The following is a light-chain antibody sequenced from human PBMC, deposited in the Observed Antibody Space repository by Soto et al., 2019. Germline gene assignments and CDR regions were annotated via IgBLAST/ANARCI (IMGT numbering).Light chain of an antibody. V-gene: IGKV1-6*01. J-gene: IGKJ1*01. CDR3: LQDYGYPRA. CDR2: AAS. CDR1: QGIRND. Sequence: PSSLSASVGDRVTITCRASQGIRNDLGGYQQKPGKAPKLLIYAASRLQSGVPSRFSGSGSGTDFTLTISSLQPEDFATYYCLQDYGYPRAFGQGTKVDI.